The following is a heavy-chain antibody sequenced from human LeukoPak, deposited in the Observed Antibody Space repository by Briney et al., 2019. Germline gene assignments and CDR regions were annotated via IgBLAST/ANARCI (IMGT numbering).Heavy chain of an antibody. CDR2: ISWNSGSI. J-gene: IGHJ4*02. CDR3: ARDTGTD. Sequence: PGRSLRLSCAASGFTFDDYAMHWVRQAPGKGLEWVSGISWNSGSIGYADSVKGRFTISRDNAKNSLYLQMNSLRAEDTAVYYCARDTGTDWGQGTLVTVSS. V-gene: IGHV3-9*01. CDR1: GFTFDDYA.